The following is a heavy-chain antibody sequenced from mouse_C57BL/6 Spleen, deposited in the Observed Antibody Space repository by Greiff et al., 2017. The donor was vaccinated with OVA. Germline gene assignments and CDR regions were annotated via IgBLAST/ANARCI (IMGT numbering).Heavy chain of an antibody. Sequence: QVQLQQSGPELVKPGASVKISCKASGYSFTSYYIHWVKQRPGQGLEWIGWIYPGSGNTKYNEKFKGKATLTADTSSSTAYMQLSSLTSEDSAVYYCAKDYSNYVFDYWGQGTTLTVSS. D-gene: IGHD2-5*01. CDR3: AKDYSNYVFDY. CDR1: GYSFTSYY. J-gene: IGHJ2*01. V-gene: IGHV1-66*01. CDR2: IYPGSGNT.